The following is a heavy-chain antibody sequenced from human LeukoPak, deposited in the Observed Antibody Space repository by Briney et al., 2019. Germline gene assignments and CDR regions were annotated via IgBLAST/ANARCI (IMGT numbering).Heavy chain of an antibody. CDR1: GFTFSSYG. D-gene: IGHD1-1*01. J-gene: IGHJ4*02. CDR3: AKDTTSAYGFDY. V-gene: IGHV3-30*02. Sequence: GGSLRLSCAASGFTFSSYGMHWVRQAPGKGLERVAFIRYDGSNKYYADSVKGRFTISRDNSKNTLYLQMNSLRPEDTAVYYCAKDTTSAYGFDYWGQGTLVTVSS. CDR2: IRYDGSNK.